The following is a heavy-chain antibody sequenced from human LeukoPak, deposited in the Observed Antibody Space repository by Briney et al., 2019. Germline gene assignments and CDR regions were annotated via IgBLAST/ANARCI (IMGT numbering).Heavy chain of an antibody. J-gene: IGHJ4*02. CDR2: ISAYNGNT. Sequence: ASVKVSCKASGYTFTSYGMSWVRQAPGQGLEWMGWISAYNGNTNYAQKLQGRVTMSTDTSTSTAYMELRSLRSDDTVVYYCARAGATPGPFDFWGQGTLVTVSS. CDR3: ARAGATPGPFDF. CDR1: GYTFTSYG. D-gene: IGHD1-1*01. V-gene: IGHV1-18*01.